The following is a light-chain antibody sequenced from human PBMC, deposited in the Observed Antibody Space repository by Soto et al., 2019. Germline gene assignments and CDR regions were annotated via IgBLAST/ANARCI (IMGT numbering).Light chain of an antibody. CDR2: DAS. Sequence: EIVLTQSPATLSLSPGESAPLSCRASQSVSSYLAWYQQKPGQAPRLLIYDASNRASGIPDRFRRSGSGTDFTLTITSLEPDDFAVYYCHHYGDSPWTVGQGTKVDIK. CDR3: HHYGDSPWT. V-gene: IGKV3-11*01. CDR1: QSVSSY. J-gene: IGKJ1*01.